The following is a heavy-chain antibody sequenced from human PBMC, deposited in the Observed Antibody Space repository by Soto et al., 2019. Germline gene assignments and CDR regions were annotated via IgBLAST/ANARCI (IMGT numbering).Heavy chain of an antibody. CDR1: GFTFSSYW. V-gene: IGHV3-7*03. J-gene: IGHJ3*02. Sequence: PGGSLRLSCAASGFTFSSYWMSWVRQAPGKGLEWVANIKQDGSEKYYVDSVKGRFTISRDNAKNSLYLQMNSLRAEDTAVYYCARDLEGSSWYGDAFDIWGQGTMVTVSS. CDR3: ARDLEGSSWYGDAFDI. CDR2: IKQDGSEK. D-gene: IGHD6-13*01.